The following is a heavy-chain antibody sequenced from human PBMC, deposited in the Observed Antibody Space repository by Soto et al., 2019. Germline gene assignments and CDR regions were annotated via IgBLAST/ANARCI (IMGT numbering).Heavy chain of an antibody. D-gene: IGHD3-3*02. V-gene: IGHV1-69*06. CDR1: GGSFSTYG. J-gene: IGHJ4*02. CDR2: IIPIFRSA. CDR3: ARDGISNAFDY. Sequence: QVQLVQSGAEVKKPGSSVTVSCKASGGSFSTYGISWVRQAPGQGLEWMGRIIPIFRSAHYTQKLQGRVTITADRSTSIVYMELSSLRSEDTAVYYCARDGISNAFDYWGQGTVVTVSS.